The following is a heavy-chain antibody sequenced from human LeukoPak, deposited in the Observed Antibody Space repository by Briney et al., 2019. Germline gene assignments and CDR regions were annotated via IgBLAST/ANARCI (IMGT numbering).Heavy chain of an antibody. J-gene: IGHJ5*02. CDR2: IYYSGST. Sequence: SQTLSLTCTVSGGSISSGGYYWGWIRQHPGKGLEWIGYIYYSGSTYYNPSLKSRVTISVDTSKNQFSLKLSSVTAADTAVYYCARVAYSSGWSQNNWFDPWGQGTLVTVSS. D-gene: IGHD6-19*01. CDR1: GGSISSGGYY. CDR3: ARVAYSSGWSQNNWFDP. V-gene: IGHV4-31*03.